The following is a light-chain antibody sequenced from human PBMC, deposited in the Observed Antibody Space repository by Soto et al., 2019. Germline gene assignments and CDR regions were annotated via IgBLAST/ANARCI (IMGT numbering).Light chain of an antibody. CDR3: ASYTTSSTYV. J-gene: IGLJ1*01. CDR1: SSDVGGYSY. CDR2: DVS. V-gene: IGLV2-14*01. Sequence: QPASVSGSPGQSIAISCTGTSSDVGGYSYVSWYQQQPGKAPKLVISDVSNRPSGVSDRFSGSKSGNTASLTISGLQTEDEADYYCASYTTSSTYVFGTGTKVTVL.